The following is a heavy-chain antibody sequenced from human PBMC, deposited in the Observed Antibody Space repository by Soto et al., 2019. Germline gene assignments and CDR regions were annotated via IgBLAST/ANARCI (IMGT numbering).Heavy chain of an antibody. Sequence: GGSLRLSCAASGFTFSSYAMSWVRQAPGKGLEWVSAISGSGGSTYYADSVKGRFTISRDNSKNTLYLQMNSLRAEDTAVYYCAKCYYGSGSYYRFYYYYMDVWGKGTTVTVSS. J-gene: IGHJ6*03. CDR3: AKCYYGSGSYYRFYYYYMDV. D-gene: IGHD3-10*01. V-gene: IGHV3-23*01. CDR2: ISGSGGST. CDR1: GFTFSSYA.